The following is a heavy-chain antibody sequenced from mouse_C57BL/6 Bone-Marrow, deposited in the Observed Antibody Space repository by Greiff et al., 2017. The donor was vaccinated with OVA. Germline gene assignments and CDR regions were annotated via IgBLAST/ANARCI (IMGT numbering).Heavy chain of an antibody. CDR3: ARKGDYYGNYGYFDV. V-gene: IGHV5-17*01. CDR2: ISSGSSTI. D-gene: IGHD2-1*01. CDR1: GFTFSDYG. Sequence: DVHLVESGGGLVKPGGSLKLSCAASGFTFSDYGMHWVRQAPEKGLEWVAYISSGSSTIYYADTVKGRFTISRDNSKNTLFLQMTSLRSEDTAMDYCARKGDYYGNYGYFDVWGTGTTVTVSS. J-gene: IGHJ1*03.